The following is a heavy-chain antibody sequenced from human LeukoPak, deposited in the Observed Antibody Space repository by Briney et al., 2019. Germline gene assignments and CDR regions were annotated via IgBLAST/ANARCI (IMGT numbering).Heavy chain of an antibody. CDR3: ARDPGYGLGLDYGDH. CDR1: GFTVSGNY. V-gene: IGHV3-66*01. J-gene: IGHJ4*02. CDR2: IHRGGNT. D-gene: IGHD3-10*01. Sequence: GGSLRLSCAASGFTVSGNYMSWVRQAPGKGLEWLSVIHRGGNTYYSDSVKGRFTISRDSSKNTVFRQMDSLRAEDTAVYYCARDPGYGLGLDYGDHWGQGTLVTVSS.